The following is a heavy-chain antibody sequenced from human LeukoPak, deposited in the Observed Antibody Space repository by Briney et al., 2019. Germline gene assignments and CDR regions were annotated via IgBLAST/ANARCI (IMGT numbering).Heavy chain of an antibody. V-gene: IGHV3-74*01. CDR2: ISSDGANT. Sequence: GGSLRLSCSASGFTFSSYAMHWVRQAPGKGLVWVSRISSDGANTNYADSVKDRFTISRDNAKNTLYLQMNSLGAEDTAVYYCARTSYDTGGYFEDWGQGTLVTVSS. J-gene: IGHJ4*02. CDR1: GFTFSSYA. CDR3: ARTSYDTGGYFED. D-gene: IGHD3-22*01.